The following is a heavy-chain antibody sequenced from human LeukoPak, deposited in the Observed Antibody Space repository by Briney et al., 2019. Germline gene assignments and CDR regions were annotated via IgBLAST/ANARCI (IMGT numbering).Heavy chain of an antibody. CDR3: TTAYDYGDYVWYFDY. CDR1: GFTFSNAW. CDR2: IKSKTDGGTT. Sequence: GGSLRLSCAASGFTFSNAWMSWVRQAPGKGLEWVGRIKSKTDGGTTDYAAPVKGRFTISRDDSKNTLYLQMNSLKTEDTAVYYCTTAYDYGDYVWYFDYWSQGTLVTVSS. D-gene: IGHD4-17*01. J-gene: IGHJ4*02. V-gene: IGHV3-15*01.